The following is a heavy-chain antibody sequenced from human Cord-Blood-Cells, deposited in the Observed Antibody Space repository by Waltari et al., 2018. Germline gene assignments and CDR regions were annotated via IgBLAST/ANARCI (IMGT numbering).Heavy chain of an antibody. Sequence: EVQLLESGGGLVQPGGSLRLSCAASGFTFSSYAMSWVRQAPGKGLGWVSAISGSGGSTDYADSVKGRFTIPRDNSKNTLYLQMNSLRAEDTAVYYCANSIAAADYWGQGTLVTVSS. CDR2: ISGSGGST. CDR1: GFTFSSYA. D-gene: IGHD6-13*01. J-gene: IGHJ4*02. V-gene: IGHV3-23*01. CDR3: ANSIAAADY.